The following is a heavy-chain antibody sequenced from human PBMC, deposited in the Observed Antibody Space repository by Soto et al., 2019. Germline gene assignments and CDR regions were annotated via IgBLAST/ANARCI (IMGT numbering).Heavy chain of an antibody. J-gene: IGHJ4*02. D-gene: IGHD2-15*01. Sequence: PGGSLRLSCAAFEFTFSHYSMHWVRQAPDLGLEWVAFISYDGSNKYYEDSVKGRFTISRDNANNTLFLQMSSLSVEDTGVYYCARDRQRALVVVAATGGFDSWGQGTLVTVSS. CDR1: EFTFSHYS. CDR2: ISYDGSNK. CDR3: ARDRQRALVVVAATGGFDS. V-gene: IGHV3-30-3*01.